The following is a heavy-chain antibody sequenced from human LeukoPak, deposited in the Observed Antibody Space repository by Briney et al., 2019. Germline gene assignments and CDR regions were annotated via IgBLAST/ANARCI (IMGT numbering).Heavy chain of an antibody. D-gene: IGHD6-13*01. CDR3: ARWASSSWYIYYFDY. Sequence: PSETLSLTCAVYGGSFSGYYWSWIRQPPGKGLEWIGEINHSVSTNCNPSLKSRVTISVDTSKNQFSLKLSSVTAADTAVYYCARWASSSWYIYYFDYWGQGTLVTVSS. CDR2: INHSVST. CDR1: GGSFSGYY. V-gene: IGHV4-34*01. J-gene: IGHJ4*02.